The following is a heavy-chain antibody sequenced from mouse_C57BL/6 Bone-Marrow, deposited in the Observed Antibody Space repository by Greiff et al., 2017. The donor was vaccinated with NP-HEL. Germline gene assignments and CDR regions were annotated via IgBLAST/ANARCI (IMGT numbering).Heavy chain of an antibody. CDR2: ISYDGSN. Sequence: EVKLQESGPGLVKPSQSLSLTCSVTGYSITSGYYWNWIRQFPGNKLEWMGYISYDGSNNYNPSLKNRISITRDTSKNQFFLKLNSVTTEDTATYYCARDSNYGHYYAMDYWGQGTSVTVSS. J-gene: IGHJ4*01. CDR1: GYSITSGYY. D-gene: IGHD2-5*01. V-gene: IGHV3-6*01. CDR3: ARDSNYGHYYAMDY.